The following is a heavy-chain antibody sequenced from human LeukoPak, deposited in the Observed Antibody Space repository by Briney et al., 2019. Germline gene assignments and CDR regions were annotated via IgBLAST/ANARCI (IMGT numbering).Heavy chain of an antibody. J-gene: IGHJ6*03. Sequence: SETLSLTCTVSGGSISIYYWSWIRQPAGKGLEWIGRIYTSGSTNYNPSLKSRVTISVDTSKNQFSLKLSSVTAADTAVYYCARGSPVLLWFGELFPAYYYMDVWGKGTTVTVSS. CDR3: ARGSPVLLWFGELFPAYYYMDV. D-gene: IGHD3-10*01. CDR1: GGSISIYY. V-gene: IGHV4-4*07. CDR2: IYTSGST.